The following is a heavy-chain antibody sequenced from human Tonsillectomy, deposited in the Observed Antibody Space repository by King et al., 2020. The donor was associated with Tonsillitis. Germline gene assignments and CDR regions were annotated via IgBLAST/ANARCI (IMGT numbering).Heavy chain of an antibody. Sequence: HVQLVESGAEVKKPGSSVKVSCTASGGTFSSYAISWVRQAPGQGLEWMGGIIPIFGTANYAQKFQGRVTITADESTSTAYMELSSLRSEDTAVYYCARDLVYYYDSSGYTYYYYYGMDVWGQGTTVTVSS. D-gene: IGHD3-22*01. V-gene: IGHV1-69*01. J-gene: IGHJ6*02. CDR1: GGTFSSYA. CDR2: IIPIFGTA. CDR3: ARDLVYYYDSSGYTYYYYYGMDV.